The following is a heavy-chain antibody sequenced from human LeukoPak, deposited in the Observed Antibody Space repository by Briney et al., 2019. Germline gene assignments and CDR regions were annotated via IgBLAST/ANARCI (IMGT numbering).Heavy chain of an antibody. V-gene: IGHV3-30-3*01. J-gene: IGHJ4*02. D-gene: IGHD2-15*01. CDR2: ISYDENNK. Sequence: VQPGRSLRLSCAASGFTFSDYTMHWVRQAPGKGLEWVAVISYDENNKFYADSVKGRFTISRDNSKNTLYLQMNSLSTDDTAVYSCARRDGASCLDYWGQGTLVTASS. CDR3: ARRDGASCLDY. CDR1: GFTFSDYT.